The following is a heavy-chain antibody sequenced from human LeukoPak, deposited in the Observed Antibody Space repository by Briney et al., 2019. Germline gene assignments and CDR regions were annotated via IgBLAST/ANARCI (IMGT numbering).Heavy chain of an antibody. V-gene: IGHV1-24*01. D-gene: IGHD2-21*02. CDR1: GYTLTELS. CDR3: ARGIEMVTAGEYYFDY. Sequence: GASVKVSCKVSGYTLTELSMHWVRQAPGKGLEWMGGFDPEDGETIYAQKFQGRVTMTEDTSTDTAYMELSSLRSEDTAVYYCARGIEMVTAGEYYFDYWGQGTLVTVSS. J-gene: IGHJ4*02. CDR2: FDPEDGET.